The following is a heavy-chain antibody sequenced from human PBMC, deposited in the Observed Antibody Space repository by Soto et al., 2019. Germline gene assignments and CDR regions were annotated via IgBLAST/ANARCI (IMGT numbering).Heavy chain of an antibody. J-gene: IGHJ4*02. CDR1: GFTFSSYA. CDR2: ISGSGGST. D-gene: IGHD3-3*01. CDR3: AKLPFWSGYFYLDY. Sequence: LRLSCAASGFTFSSYAMSWVRQAPGKGLEWVSAISGSGGSTYYADSVKGRFTISRDNSKNTLYLQMNSLRAEDTAVYYCAKLPFWSGYFYLDYWGQGTLVTVSS. V-gene: IGHV3-23*01.